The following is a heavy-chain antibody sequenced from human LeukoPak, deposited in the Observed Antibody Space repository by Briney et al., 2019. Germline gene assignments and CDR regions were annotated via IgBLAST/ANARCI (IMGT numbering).Heavy chain of an antibody. D-gene: IGHD1-26*01. CDR1: GDTFSSYP. V-gene: IGHV1-69*13. Sequence: SVKVSCKTSGDTFSSYPISWVRQAPGQGLEWVGVIVPIFGKPTYAERFQGRVTITADESTSTADMELNGLTSDDTALYYCARDKERGARPGRFHYWGQGTLVTVSS. CDR3: ARDKERGARPGRFHY. CDR2: IVPIFGKP. J-gene: IGHJ4*02.